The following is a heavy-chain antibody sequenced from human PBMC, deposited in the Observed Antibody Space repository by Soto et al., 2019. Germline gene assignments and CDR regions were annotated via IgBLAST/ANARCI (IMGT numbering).Heavy chain of an antibody. Sequence: QVQLHQSCPGLVKPSQTLSLECTVIGGSVNTGDNYWSWVRPSPGRGLEWIGYIYHTGNTFYKPALENRVTMSVDASKNQFSLTLTSVTAADTAVYFCAREPLDGMDVWGQGTNVTVSS. V-gene: IGHV4-30-4*01. CDR1: GGSVNTGDNY. CDR2: IYHTGNT. CDR3: AREPLDGMDV. J-gene: IGHJ6*02.